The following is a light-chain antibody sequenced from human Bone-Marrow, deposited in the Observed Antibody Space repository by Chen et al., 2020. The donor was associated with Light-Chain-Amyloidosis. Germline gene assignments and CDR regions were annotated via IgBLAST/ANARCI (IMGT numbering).Light chain of an antibody. V-gene: IGLV2-14*01. CDR3: SSYTSTTTDVI. Sequence: QSALTQPASASGSPGQSLTISCTGTSRNIGTFNYVSWYQQHPGKAPQLIIFEVSNRPSGVSDRFSGSKSGNTASLTISGLQPGDEADFYCSSYTSTTTDVIFGGGTKLTVL. J-gene: IGLJ2*01. CDR1: SRNIGTFNY. CDR2: EVS.